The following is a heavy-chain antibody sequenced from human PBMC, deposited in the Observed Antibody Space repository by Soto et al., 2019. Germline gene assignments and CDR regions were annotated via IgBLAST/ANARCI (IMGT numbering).Heavy chain of an antibody. CDR2: ISYDGSNK. CDR3: AKDHYIVVVVAATPDY. D-gene: IGHD2-15*01. CDR1: GFTFSSYG. V-gene: IGHV3-30*18. Sequence: GGSLRLSCAASGFTFSSYGMHWVRQAPGKGLEWVAVISYDGSNKYYADSVKGRFTISRDNSKNTLYLQMNSLRAEDTAVYYCAKDHYIVVVVAATPDYWGQGTLVTVSS. J-gene: IGHJ4*02.